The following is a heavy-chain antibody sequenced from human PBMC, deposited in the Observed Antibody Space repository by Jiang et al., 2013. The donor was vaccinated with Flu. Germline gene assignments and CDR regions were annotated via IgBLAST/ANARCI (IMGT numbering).Heavy chain of an antibody. Sequence: GAEVKKPGASVRVSCKPSGYTFCDYDLHWVRQAPGEGLEWMGWINLKAGVANYAQNFQGRVTMTWDASISAAYMEISRLKSDDTAVYYCATDFCSNTSCFDSWGQGTLVTVSS. D-gene: IGHD2-2*01. J-gene: IGHJ4*02. V-gene: IGHV1-2*02. CDR2: INLKAGVA. CDR3: ATDFCSNTSCFDS. CDR1: GYTFCDYD.